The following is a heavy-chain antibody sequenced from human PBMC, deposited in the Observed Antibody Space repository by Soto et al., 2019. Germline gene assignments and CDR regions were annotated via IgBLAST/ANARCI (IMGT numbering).Heavy chain of an antibody. CDR2: AHHSGRT. CDR3: ARRYGCAFDI. J-gene: IGHJ3*02. D-gene: IGHD4-17*01. CDR1: GGSMTSSNW. Sequence: SDALSLTCTVSGGSMTSSNWWKWVRQSPGKGLEWIGEAHHSGRTNYNPSLKSRVTISVDKSKNHFSLKLSSVTAADTAVYYCARRYGCAFDIWGQGTMVTVSS. V-gene: IGHV4-4*02.